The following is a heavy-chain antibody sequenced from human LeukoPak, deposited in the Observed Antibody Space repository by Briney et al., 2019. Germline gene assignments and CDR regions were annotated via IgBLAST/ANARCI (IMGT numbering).Heavy chain of an antibody. V-gene: IGHV4-59*01. Sequence: SETLSLTCSVSGGSLGTYYWSWIRQPPGKGLEWIGYIYFSGSTNYNPSLKSRVTISVDTSKNQFSLNVNSVTAADTAVYYCARIGYSFRDDFWGQGTLVTVSS. J-gene: IGHJ4*02. CDR2: IYFSGST. CDR3: ARIGYSFRDDF. D-gene: IGHD5-18*01. CDR1: GGSLGTYY.